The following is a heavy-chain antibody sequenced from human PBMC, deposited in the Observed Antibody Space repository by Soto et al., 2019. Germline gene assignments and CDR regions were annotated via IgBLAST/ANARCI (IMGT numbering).Heavy chain of an antibody. D-gene: IGHD2-15*01. V-gene: IGHV3-11*06. CDR2: ISPGSRYP. Sequence: PGGSLRLSCAGSGFTFGDSYMSWIRQAPGKGLEWLSYISPGSRYPAYADSVKGRFTITRDNAKRSLYLQMMSLTAEDTAIYYCVRGGGGGLFDPWGQGTMVTVSS. J-gene: IGHJ5*02. CDR3: VRGGGGGLFDP. CDR1: GFTFGDSY.